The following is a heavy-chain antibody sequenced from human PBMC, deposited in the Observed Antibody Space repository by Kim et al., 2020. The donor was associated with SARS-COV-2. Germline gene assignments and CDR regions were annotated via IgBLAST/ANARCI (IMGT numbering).Heavy chain of an antibody. CDR2: IKSKTDGGTT. V-gene: IGHV3-15*01. CDR3: TTANTEMVRGVIINYYYYGMDV. D-gene: IGHD3-10*01. Sequence: GGSLRLSCAASGFTFSNAWMSWVRQAPGKGLEWVGRIKSKTDGGTTDYAAPVKGRFTISRDDSKNTLYLQMNSLKTEDTAVYYCTTANTEMVRGVIINYYYYGMDVWGQGTTVTVSS. CDR1: GFTFSNAW. J-gene: IGHJ6*02.